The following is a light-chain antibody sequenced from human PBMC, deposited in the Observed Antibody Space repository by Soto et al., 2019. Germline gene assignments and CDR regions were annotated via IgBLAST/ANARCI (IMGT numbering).Light chain of an antibody. J-gene: IGKJ2*01. CDR3: QQYGSSPYT. V-gene: IGKV3-20*01. CDR2: GAS. Sequence: EIVLTQSPGTLSLSPGERATLSCRASQSVSSSYLAWYQQEPGQAPRLLIYGASSRATGFPDRFSGSGSGTDFTLTISRLEPEDFAVYYCQQYGSSPYTFGQGTNLEIK. CDR1: QSVSSSY.